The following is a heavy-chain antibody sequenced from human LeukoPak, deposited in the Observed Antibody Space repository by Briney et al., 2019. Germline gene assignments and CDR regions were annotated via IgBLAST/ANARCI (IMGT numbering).Heavy chain of an antibody. V-gene: IGHV4-59*08. D-gene: IGHD2-2*01. CDR2: IYYSGST. Sequence: PSETLSLTCTVSGGSISSYYWSWIRQPPGKGLEWIGYIYYSGSTNYNPSLKSRVTISVDTSKNQFSLKLSSVTAADTAVYYCARQPGRTYYFDYWGQGTLVTVSS. J-gene: IGHJ4*02. CDR3: ARQPGRTYYFDY. CDR1: GGSISSYY.